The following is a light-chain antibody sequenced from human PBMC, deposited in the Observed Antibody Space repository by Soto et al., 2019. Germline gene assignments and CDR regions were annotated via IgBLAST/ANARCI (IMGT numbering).Light chain of an antibody. CDR1: SGHSSYI. Sequence: QYVLTQSSSASASLGSSVKLTCTLSSGHSSYIIAWHQQQPGKAPRYLMKLEGSGSYNKGSGVPDRFSGSSSGAARYLTISNLQFEDEADYYCETWDSNTHTVFGGGTKLTVL. V-gene: IGLV4-60*02. CDR2: LEGSGSY. J-gene: IGLJ3*02. CDR3: ETWDSNTHTV.